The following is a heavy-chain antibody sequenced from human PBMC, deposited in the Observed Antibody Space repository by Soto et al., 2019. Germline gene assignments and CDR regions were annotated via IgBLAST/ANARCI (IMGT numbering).Heavy chain of an antibody. Sequence: GGSLRLSCAASGFTFSSYAMSWVRQAPGKGLEWVSAISGSGGSTYYADSVKGRFTISRDNSKNTLYLQMNSLRAEDTAVYYCATGREAPSNSGWYGYYYYYMDVWGKGTTVTVSS. CDR2: ISGSGGST. J-gene: IGHJ6*03. CDR1: GFTFSSYA. V-gene: IGHV3-23*01. D-gene: IGHD6-19*01. CDR3: ATGREAPSNSGWYGYYYYYMDV.